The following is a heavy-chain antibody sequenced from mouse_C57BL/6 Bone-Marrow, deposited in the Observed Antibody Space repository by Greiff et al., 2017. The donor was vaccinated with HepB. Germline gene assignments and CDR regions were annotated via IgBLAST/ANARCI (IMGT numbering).Heavy chain of an antibody. CDR2: ISSGGSYT. CDR1: GFTFSSYG. Sequence: EVKLVESGGDLVKPGGSLKLSCAASGFTFSSYGMSWVRQTPDKRLEWVATISSGGSYTYYPDSVKGRVTISRDNAKNTLYLQMSSLKYADTAMYYCARQAQATVDYWGQGTSVTVSS. J-gene: IGHJ4*01. V-gene: IGHV5-6*01. CDR3: ARQAQATVDY. D-gene: IGHD3-2*02.